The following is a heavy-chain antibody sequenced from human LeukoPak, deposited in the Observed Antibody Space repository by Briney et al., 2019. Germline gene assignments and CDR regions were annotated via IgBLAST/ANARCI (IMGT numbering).Heavy chain of an antibody. V-gene: IGHV1-8*01. CDR2: MNPNSGNT. J-gene: IGHJ3*02. CDR3: ARGGGSWYFRAFDI. Sequence: ASVKVSCKASGYTFTSYDINWVRQATGQGLEWMGWMNPNSGNTGYAQKFQGRVTMARNTSISTAYMELSSLRSEDTAVYYCARGGGSWYFRAFDIWGQGTMVTVSS. D-gene: IGHD6-13*01. CDR1: GYTFTSYD.